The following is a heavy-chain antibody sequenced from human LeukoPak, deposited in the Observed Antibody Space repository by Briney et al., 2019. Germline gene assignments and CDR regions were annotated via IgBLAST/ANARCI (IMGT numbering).Heavy chain of an antibody. CDR3: AVVGNPPNDY. Sequence: PGGSLRLSCAASGFTVSSNYMSWVRQAPGKGPEWVSVIYSGGTTYYADSVKGRFTISRDNSKNTLYLQMNSLRAEDTAVYYCAVVGNPPNDYWGQGTLVTVSS. CDR2: IYSGGTT. V-gene: IGHV3-66*01. D-gene: IGHD4-23*01. J-gene: IGHJ4*02. CDR1: GFTVSSNY.